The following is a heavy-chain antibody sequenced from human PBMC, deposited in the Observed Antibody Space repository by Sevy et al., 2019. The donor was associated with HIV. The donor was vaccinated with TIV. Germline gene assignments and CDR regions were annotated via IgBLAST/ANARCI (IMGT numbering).Heavy chain of an antibody. CDR1: GFTFSYYW. D-gene: IGHD3-22*01. Sequence: GGSLRLSCAASGFTFSYYWMSWVRQAPGKGLEWVANINKDGSETYYVDSVKGRFTISRDDSKNSLYLQLNSLRAEDTAIYYCARKYDSSGYFDYWGQGTLVTVSS. V-gene: IGHV3-7*03. J-gene: IGHJ4*02. CDR2: INKDGSET. CDR3: ARKYDSSGYFDY.